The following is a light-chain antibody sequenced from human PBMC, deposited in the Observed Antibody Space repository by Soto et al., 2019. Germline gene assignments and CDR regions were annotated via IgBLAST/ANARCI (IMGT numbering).Light chain of an antibody. CDR1: QSIDNRY. CDR2: ATS. CDR3: QQYFGSSWT. V-gene: IGKV3-20*01. Sequence: EIVLTQTPGTLSSSPGERATLSCRASQSIDNRYLAWYQHKPGQAPRLLIYATSSRATGIPNRFGGSGSGTDFTLTINRLEPEDFAVYYCQQYFGSSWTFGQGTKVDIK. J-gene: IGKJ1*01.